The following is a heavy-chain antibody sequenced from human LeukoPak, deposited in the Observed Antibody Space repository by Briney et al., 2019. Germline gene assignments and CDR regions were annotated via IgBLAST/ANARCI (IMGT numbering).Heavy chain of an antibody. CDR3: ARGLVEMATTFDY. D-gene: IGHD5-24*01. CDR1: GYTFTSYY. J-gene: IGHJ4*02. Sequence: SVKVSCKASGYTFTSYYMHWVRQAPGQGLEWMGRIIPILGIANYAQKFQGRVTITADKSTSTAYMELSSLRSEDTAVYYCARGLVEMATTFDYWGQGTLVTVSS. V-gene: IGHV1-69*04. CDR2: IIPILGIA.